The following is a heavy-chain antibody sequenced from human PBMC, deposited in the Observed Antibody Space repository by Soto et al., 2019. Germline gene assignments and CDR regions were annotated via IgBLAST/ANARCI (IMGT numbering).Heavy chain of an antibody. CDR2: ISSSGVHI. D-gene: IGHD2-2*01. V-gene: IGHV3-21*01. CDR3: AAESTLNWFDP. Sequence: GSLRLSRAASGFTFSSYSMNWVRQVPGKGLEWVSSISSSGVHIYYGDSVKGRFTISRDNTKNSLYLQMNNLRAEDTAVYYCAAESTLNWFDPWGQGTPVTVSS. CDR1: GFTFSSYS. J-gene: IGHJ5*02.